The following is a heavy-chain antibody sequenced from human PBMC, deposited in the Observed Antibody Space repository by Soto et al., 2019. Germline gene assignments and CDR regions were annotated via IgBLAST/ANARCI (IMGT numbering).Heavy chain of an antibody. D-gene: IGHD3-3*01. CDR1: GFTFSSYS. CDR2: ISSSSSTI. CDR3: ARSFWSGYYTADY. V-gene: IGHV3-48*01. J-gene: IGHJ4*02. Sequence: PGGSLSLSCAASGFTFSSYSMNWVRQAPGKGLEWVSYISSSSSTIYYADSVKGRFTISRDNAKNSLYLQMNSLRAEDTAVYYCARSFWSGYYTADYWGQGTLVTVSS.